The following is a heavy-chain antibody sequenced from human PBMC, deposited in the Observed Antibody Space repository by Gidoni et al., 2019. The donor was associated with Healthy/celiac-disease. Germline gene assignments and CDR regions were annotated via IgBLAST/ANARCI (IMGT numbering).Heavy chain of an antibody. J-gene: IGHJ5*02. Sequence: EVQLVESGGGLVKPGGSLRLSCAASGFTFSSYSMNWVRQAPGKGLEWVSSISSSSSYIYYADSVKGRFTIFRDNAKNSLYLQMNSLRAEDTAVYYCARDPEGAYNWFDPWGQGTLVTVSS. CDR1: GFTFSSYS. V-gene: IGHV3-21*01. CDR2: ISSSSSYI. CDR3: ARDPEGAYNWFDP. D-gene: IGHD3-16*01.